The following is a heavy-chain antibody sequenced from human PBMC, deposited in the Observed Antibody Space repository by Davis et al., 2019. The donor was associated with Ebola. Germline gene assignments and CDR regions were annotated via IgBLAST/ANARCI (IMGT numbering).Heavy chain of an antibody. CDR2: IRSKANSYAT. V-gene: IGHV3-73*01. D-gene: IGHD1-14*01. CDR3: TSTDTRNRGDY. CDR1: GFTFSGSA. Sequence: GESLKISCAASGFTFSGSAMHWVRQASGKGLEWVGRIRSKANSYATAYAASGKGRFTISRDDSKNTAYLQMNSLKTEDTAVYYCTSTDTRNRGDYWGQGTLVTVSS. J-gene: IGHJ4*01.